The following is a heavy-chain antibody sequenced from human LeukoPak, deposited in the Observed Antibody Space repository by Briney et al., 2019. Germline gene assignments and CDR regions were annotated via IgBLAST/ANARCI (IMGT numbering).Heavy chain of an antibody. D-gene: IGHD2-15*01. Sequence: GGSLRRSCAASGFTFSSYAMSWVRQAPGKGLEWVSAISGSGGSTYYADSVKGRFTISRDNSKNTLYLQMNSLRAEDTAVYYCAKDNSLGYCSGGSCYSQYFDYWGQGTLVTVSS. J-gene: IGHJ4*02. CDR2: ISGSGGST. V-gene: IGHV3-23*01. CDR1: GFTFSSYA. CDR3: AKDNSLGYCSGGSCYSQYFDY.